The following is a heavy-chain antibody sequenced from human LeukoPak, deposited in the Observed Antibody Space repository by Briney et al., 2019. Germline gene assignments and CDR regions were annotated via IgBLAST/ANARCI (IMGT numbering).Heavy chain of an antibody. D-gene: IGHD2-15*01. CDR2: INAGNGNT. J-gene: IGHJ5*02. V-gene: IGHV1-3*01. CDR3: ARAAPGDCSDGSCYSEYNWFDP. CDR1: GYTFTSYA. Sequence: ASVKVSCKASGYTFTSYAMHWVRQAPGQRLEWMGWINAGNGNTKYSQKFQGRVTITRDTSASTAYMELSSLRSEDTAVYYCARAAPGDCSDGSCYSEYNWFDPWGQGTLVTVSS.